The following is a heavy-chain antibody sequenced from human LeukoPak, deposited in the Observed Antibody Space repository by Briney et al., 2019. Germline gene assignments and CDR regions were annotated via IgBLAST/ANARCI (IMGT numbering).Heavy chain of an antibody. J-gene: IGHJ4*02. V-gene: IGHV1-2*06. CDR1: GYTFTGYY. CDR2: INPNSGAT. Sequence: ASVKVSCKASGYTFTGYYMHWVRQAPGQGLEWMGRINPNSGATGYAQKFQGRVTMTRSASINTAYMELTNLRSEDTAVYYCAGAPRSWGFDYWGQGTLVTVSS. CDR3: AGAPRSWGFDY. D-gene: IGHD7-27*01.